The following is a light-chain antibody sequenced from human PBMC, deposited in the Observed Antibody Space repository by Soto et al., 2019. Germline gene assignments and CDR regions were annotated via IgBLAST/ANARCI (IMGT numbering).Light chain of an antibody. CDR3: KKYTSAPLP. CDR2: AAS. CDR1: QGISSY. Sequence: DIRMTKSPSSLSASVGDRVTITCRASQGISSYLNWYQQKPGKVPKLLIYAASTLQSGVPSRFSGSGSGTDFTLTISSLQPEDVATYYCKKYTSAPLPSGGG. J-gene: IGKJ4*01. V-gene: IGKV1-27*01.